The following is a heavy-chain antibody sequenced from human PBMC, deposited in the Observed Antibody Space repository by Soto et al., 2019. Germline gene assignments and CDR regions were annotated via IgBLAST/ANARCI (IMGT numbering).Heavy chain of an antibody. D-gene: IGHD3-9*01. Sequence: VKVSINASGGSFISYAIIWVRQAPGQGLEWMGGIIPIFGTANYAQKFQGRVTITADESTSTAYMELSSLRSEDTAVYYCARDNYDILTGQFGGLRAFDIWGQGTMVTVSS. CDR1: GGSFISYA. V-gene: IGHV1-69*01. CDR3: ARDNYDILTGQFGGLRAFDI. CDR2: IIPIFGTA. J-gene: IGHJ3*02.